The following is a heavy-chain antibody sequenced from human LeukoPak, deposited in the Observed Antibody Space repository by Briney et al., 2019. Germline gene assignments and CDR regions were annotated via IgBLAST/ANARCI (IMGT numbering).Heavy chain of an antibody. CDR1: GYTFTDYY. V-gene: IGHV1-69*04. CDR3: AREVDTAMVGMDV. J-gene: IGHJ6*02. CDR2: IIPILGIA. Sequence: SVKVSCKASGYTFTDYYMNWVRQAPGQGLEWMGRIIPILGIANYAQKSQGRVTITADKSTSTAYMELSSLRSEDTAVYYCAREVDTAMVGMDVWGQGTTVTVSS. D-gene: IGHD5-18*01.